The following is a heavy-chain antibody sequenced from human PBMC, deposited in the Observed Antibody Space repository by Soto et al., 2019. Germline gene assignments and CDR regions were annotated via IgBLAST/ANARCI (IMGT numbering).Heavy chain of an antibody. D-gene: IGHD3-10*01. CDR2: ISSSRRTI. V-gene: IGHV3-48*01. CDR3: ASEDITRGGWFDP. Sequence: EVQLVESGGGLVQPGGSRRLSCAASGFTFSSYSMNWVRQAPGKGLEWVSQISSSRRTIYYADSVKGRFTISRDNAKNSLSLRMNSLRAEDTAVYSWASEDITRGGWFDPWGQGTLVTVSS. J-gene: IGHJ5*02. CDR1: GFTFSSYS.